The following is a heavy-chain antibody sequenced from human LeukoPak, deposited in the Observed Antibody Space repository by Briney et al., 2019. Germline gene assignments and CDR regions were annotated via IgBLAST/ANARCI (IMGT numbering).Heavy chain of an antibody. J-gene: IGHJ6*02. V-gene: IGHV3-48*04. D-gene: IGHD2-2*01. Sequence: PGGSLRLSCAASGFTFSSYSMNWVRQAPGKGLEWVSYISSSGSTIYYADSVKGRFTISRDNAKNSLYLQMNSLRAEDTAVYYCARGKRRYCSSTSYSYYYYGMDVWGQGTTVTVSS. CDR1: GFTFSSYS. CDR3: ARGKRRYCSSTSYSYYYYGMDV. CDR2: ISSSGSTI.